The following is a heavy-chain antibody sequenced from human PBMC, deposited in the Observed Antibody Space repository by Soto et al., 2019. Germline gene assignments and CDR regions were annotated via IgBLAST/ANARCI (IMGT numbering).Heavy chain of an antibody. D-gene: IGHD4-17*01. CDR3: ARDSSSGDYGDYFFDY. CDR1: GDTFSFYT. V-gene: IGHV1-69*04. Sequence: SVKVSCKASGDTFSFYTINWVRQAPGLGLEWMGRVNPILSMSNYAQKFQGRVTMTADKSTSTAYMELRSLRSEDTAVYYCARDSSSGDYGDYFFDYWGQGTLVTVSS. CDR2: VNPILSMS. J-gene: IGHJ4*02.